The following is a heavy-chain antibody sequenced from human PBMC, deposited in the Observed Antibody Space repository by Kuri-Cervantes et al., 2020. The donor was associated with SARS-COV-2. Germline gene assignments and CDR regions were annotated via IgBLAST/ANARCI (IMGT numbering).Heavy chain of an antibody. CDR2: ISWNSGSI. Sequence: SLKISCAASGFTFDDYAMHWVRQAPGKGLEWVSGISWNSGSIGYADSVKGRFTISRDNAKNSLYLQMNSLRAEDTAVYYCARGYDFWSGLVDCWGQGTLVTVSS. D-gene: IGHD3-3*01. CDR3: ARGYDFWSGLVDC. CDR1: GFTFDDYA. J-gene: IGHJ4*02. V-gene: IGHV3-9*01.